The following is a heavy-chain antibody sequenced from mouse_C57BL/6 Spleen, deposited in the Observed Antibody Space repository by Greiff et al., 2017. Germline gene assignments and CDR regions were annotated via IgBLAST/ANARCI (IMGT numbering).Heavy chain of an antibody. D-gene: IGHD4-1*01. V-gene: IGHV1-50*01. CDR2: IDPSDSYT. Sequence: VQLQQPGAELVKPGASVKLSCKASGYTFTSYWMQWVKQRPGQGLEWIGEIDPSDSYTNYNQKFKGKATLTVDTSSSTAYMQLSSLTSEDSAVYYCARWGTGTEGDYWGQGTTLTVSS. CDR1: GYTFTSYW. CDR3: ARWGTGTEGDY. J-gene: IGHJ2*01.